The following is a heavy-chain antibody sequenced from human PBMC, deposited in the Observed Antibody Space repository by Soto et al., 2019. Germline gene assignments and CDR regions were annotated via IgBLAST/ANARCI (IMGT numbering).Heavy chain of an antibody. J-gene: IGHJ4*02. CDR2: IYYSGRT. V-gene: IGHV4-59*01. CDR1: GGSISSYY. Sequence: SETLSLTCTVSGGSISSYYWSWIRQPPGKGLEWIGYIYYSGRTNYNPSVKSRVTILVDTSKNQFSLKLSSVTAADTAVYYCARGEGEFDYWGQGTLVTVSS. CDR3: ARGEGEFDY.